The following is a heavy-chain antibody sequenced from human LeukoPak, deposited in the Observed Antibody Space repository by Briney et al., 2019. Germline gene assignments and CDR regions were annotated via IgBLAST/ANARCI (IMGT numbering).Heavy chain of an antibody. V-gene: IGHV4-4*02. CDR2: IYHSVSP. Sequence: SETLTLTCAVSGGSSSISNWWSWAGQPPGKGLGGIGEIYHSVSPNYNPSLKSRVTISVDNYNPQSYLKLSSVTAADSAVYYCARGRYYYDNSNYSYYFDYWGQGTLVTVSS. D-gene: IGHD3-22*01. CDR1: GGSSSISNW. J-gene: IGHJ4*02. CDR3: ARGRYYYDNSNYSYYFDY.